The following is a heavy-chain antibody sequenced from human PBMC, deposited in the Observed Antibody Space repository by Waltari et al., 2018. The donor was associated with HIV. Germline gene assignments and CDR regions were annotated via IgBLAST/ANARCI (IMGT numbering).Heavy chain of an antibody. V-gene: IGHV4-31*03. CDR3: ARVRSPGYTYGFYFYYYGMDV. D-gene: IGHD5-18*01. CDR2: IFYSGGT. J-gene: IGHJ6*02. Sequence: QVQLQESGPGLVKPSQTLSLTCTVSGGPISSGGYYWSWIRPHPGKDLEWIGFIFYSGGTSYNPSRKSRVTISVDTSKNQFSLKLSSVTAADTAVYYCARVRSPGYTYGFYFYYYGMDVWVQGTTVTVSS. CDR1: GGPISSGGYY.